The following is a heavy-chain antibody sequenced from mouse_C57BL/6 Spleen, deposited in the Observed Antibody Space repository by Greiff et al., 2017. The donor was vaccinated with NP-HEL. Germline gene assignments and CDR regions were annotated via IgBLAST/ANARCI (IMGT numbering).Heavy chain of an antibody. CDR1: GFTFSDYY. CDR2: INYDGSST. J-gene: IGHJ1*03. V-gene: IGHV5-16*01. D-gene: IGHD2-5*01. CDR3: ARGYYSNYGWYFDV. Sequence: EVKLVESEGGLVQPGSSMKLSCTASGFTFSDYYMAWVRQVPEKGLEWVANINYDGSSTYYLDSLKSRFIISRDNAKNILYLQMSSLKSEDTATYYCARGYYSNYGWYFDVWGTGTTVTVSS.